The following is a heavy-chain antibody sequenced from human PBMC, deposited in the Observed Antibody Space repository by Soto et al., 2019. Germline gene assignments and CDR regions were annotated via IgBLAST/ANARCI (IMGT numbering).Heavy chain of an antibody. J-gene: IGHJ3*01. V-gene: IGHV1-69*13. D-gene: IGHD3-22*01. Sequence: SSVKVSCKSSGGTFSSYAISWVRQAPGQGLEWMGGIIPIFGTASYAQKFQGRVTITADESTSTAYMELSSLRSEDTAVYYCARTCCRCRSSLRSEHTAVYYYASAPYYNDRSGPQRNWGPGRMVTVSS. CDR3: ARTCCRCRSSLRSEHTAVYYYASAPYYNDRSGPQRN. CDR1: GGTFSSYA. CDR2: IIPIFGTA.